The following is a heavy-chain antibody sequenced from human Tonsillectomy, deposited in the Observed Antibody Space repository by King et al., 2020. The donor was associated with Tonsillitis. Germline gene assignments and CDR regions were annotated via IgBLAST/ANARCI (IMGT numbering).Heavy chain of an antibody. CDR3: ARENFSITMIVVAPDAFDI. V-gene: IGHV4-61*01. CDR2: IYYSGST. J-gene: IGHJ3*02. Sequence: LQLQESGPGLVKPSETLSLTCTVSGGSVSSGSYYWSWIRQPPGKGLEWIGYIYYSGSTNYNPSLKSRVTISVDTSKNQFSLKLSSVTAADTAVYYCARENFSITMIVVAPDAFDIWGQGTMVTVSS. D-gene: IGHD3-22*01. CDR1: GGSVSSGSYY.